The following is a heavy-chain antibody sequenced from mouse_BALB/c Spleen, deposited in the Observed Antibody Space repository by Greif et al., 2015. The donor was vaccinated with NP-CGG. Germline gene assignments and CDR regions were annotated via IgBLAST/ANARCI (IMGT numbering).Heavy chain of an antibody. CDR1: GFNIKDYY. Sequence: EVKLEESGAELVRSGASVKLSCTASGFNIKDYYMYWVKQRPEQGLEWIGWIDPENGDTEYAPKFQGKATMTADTSSNTAYLQLSSLTSEDTAVYYCNALYDYDGGYAMDYWGQGTSVTVSS. CDR3: NALYDYDGGYAMDY. CDR2: IDPENGDT. D-gene: IGHD2-4*01. J-gene: IGHJ4*01. V-gene: IGHV14-4*02.